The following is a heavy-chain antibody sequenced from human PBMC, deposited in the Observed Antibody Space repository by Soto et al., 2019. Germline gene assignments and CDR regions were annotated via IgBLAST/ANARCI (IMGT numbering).Heavy chain of an antibody. D-gene: IGHD6-19*01. V-gene: IGHV4-38-2*02. CDR1: SSPINSRYY. Sequence: PSETLSLTCTVSSSPINSRYYWGWIRQTPGKGLEWVASIYHSGSTHYNPSLKSRATISVDTSNNQFSLRLSSVTAADTAIYYCARNTSGRNFDYSGQGTPVTVSS. CDR2: IYHSGST. CDR3: ARNTSGRNFDY. J-gene: IGHJ4*02.